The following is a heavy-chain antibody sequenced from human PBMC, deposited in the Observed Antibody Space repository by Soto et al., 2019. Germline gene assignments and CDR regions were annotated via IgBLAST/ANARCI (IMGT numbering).Heavy chain of an antibody. CDR2: IYSGGST. Sequence: EVQLVESGGGLIQPGGSLRLSCAASGFTVSSNYMSWVRQAPGKGLEWVSVIYSGGSTYYADSVKGRFTISRDNSKNTLYLKINSLRAEDTAVYYCARPLLSEIWLGGMDVWGQGTTFTVSS. J-gene: IGHJ6*02. D-gene: IGHD3-10*01. CDR1: GFTVSSNY. V-gene: IGHV3-53*01. CDR3: ARPLLSEIWLGGMDV.